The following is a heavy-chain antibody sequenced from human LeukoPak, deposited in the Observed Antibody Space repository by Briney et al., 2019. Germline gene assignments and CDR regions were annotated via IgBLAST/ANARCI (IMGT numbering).Heavy chain of an antibody. V-gene: IGHV1-69*05. CDR2: IIPIFGTA. J-gene: IGHJ3*02. D-gene: IGHD1-26*01. CDR1: GGTFSSYA. CDR3: ARADGVGANDAFDI. Sequence: ASVKVSCKASGGTFSSYAISWVRQAPGQGLGWMGGIIPIFGTANYAQKFQGRVTITTDESTSTAYMELSSLRSEDTAVYYCARADGVGANDAFDIWGQGTMVTVSS.